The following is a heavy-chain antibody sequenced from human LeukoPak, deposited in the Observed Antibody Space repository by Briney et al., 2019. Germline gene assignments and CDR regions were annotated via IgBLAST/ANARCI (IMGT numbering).Heavy chain of an antibody. CDR2: IYTSGST. Sequence: SETLSLTCTVSGYSISSGYYWGWIRQPAGKGLEWIGRIYTSGSTNYNPSLKSRVTMSVDTSKNQFSLKLSSVTAADTAVYYCASGSGSDAFDIWGQGTMVTVSS. CDR1: GYSISSGYY. V-gene: IGHV4-4*07. J-gene: IGHJ3*02. D-gene: IGHD6-19*01. CDR3: ASGSGSDAFDI.